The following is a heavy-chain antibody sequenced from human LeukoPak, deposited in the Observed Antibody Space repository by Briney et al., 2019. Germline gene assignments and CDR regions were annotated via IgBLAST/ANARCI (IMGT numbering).Heavy chain of an antibody. CDR2: INAYSCGT. D-gene: IGHD3-3*01. CDR3: ATGGVTNFGVGEH. J-gene: IGHJ1*01. Sequence: TVKVSCKSSGNSFTDYYIHWMRQAPGQGLEWMGCINAYSCGTNHAQHFQRRVTMTRDTTNDTAYMELSGLRSDDTAIYYCATGGVTNFGVGEHWGQGALVSASS. CDR1: GNSFTDYY. V-gene: IGHV1-2*02.